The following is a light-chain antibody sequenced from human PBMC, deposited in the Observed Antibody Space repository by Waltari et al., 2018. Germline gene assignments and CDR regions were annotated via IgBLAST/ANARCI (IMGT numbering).Light chain of an antibody. J-gene: IGLJ2*01. V-gene: IGLV2-23*02. CDR1: SSDVGSYNL. CDR2: DVT. Sequence: QSALTQPASVSGSPGQSITISCTGPSSDVGSYNLVSWYKHRPNKAPQLMIFDVTKRPSGVSNRFSGSKSDNTASLTISGLQAEDEADYYCCSYASGRRVFGGGTKLTVL. CDR3: CSYASGRRV.